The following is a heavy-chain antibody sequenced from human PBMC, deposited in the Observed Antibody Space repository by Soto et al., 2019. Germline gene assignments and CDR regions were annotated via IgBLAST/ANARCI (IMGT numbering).Heavy chain of an antibody. CDR3: ASAMGVYYYYGMDV. J-gene: IGHJ6*02. CDR1: GGSISSGYHY. CDR2: INHSGST. Sequence: PSETLTLTCSVSGGSISSGYHYWSWIRQPPGKGLEWIGEINHSGSTNYNPSLKSRVTISVDTSKNQFSLKLSSVTAADTAVYYCASAMGVYYYYGMDVWGQGTTVTVSS. V-gene: IGHV4-34*01. D-gene: IGHD2-8*01.